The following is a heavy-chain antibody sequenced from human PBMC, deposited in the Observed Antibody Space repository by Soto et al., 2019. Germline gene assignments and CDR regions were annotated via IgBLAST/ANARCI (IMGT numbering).Heavy chain of an antibody. D-gene: IGHD5-12*01. CDR3: ARDLGVDKIRALDYYYGMDV. J-gene: IGHJ6*02. CDR1: GGSISSSNW. Sequence: SETLSLTCAVSGGSISSSNWWSWVRQPPGKGLEWIGEIYHSGSTNYNPSLKSRVTISVDKSKNQFSLKLSSVTAADTAVYYCARDLGVDKIRALDYYYGMDVWGQGTTVTVSS. V-gene: IGHV4-4*02. CDR2: IYHSGST.